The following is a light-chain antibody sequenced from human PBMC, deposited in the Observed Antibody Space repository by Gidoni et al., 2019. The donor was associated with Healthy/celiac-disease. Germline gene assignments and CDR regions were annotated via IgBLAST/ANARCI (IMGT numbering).Light chain of an antibody. Sequence: QSALTQPASVSGSPGPSLTIPCTRTSSDVGGYNYVSWYQQHPGKAPKLMIYEVSNRPSGVSNRFSGAKSGNTASLTISGLQDEDEADYYCSSYTGGSTLVFGGGTKLTVL. CDR1: SSDVGGYNY. J-gene: IGLJ3*02. CDR3: SSYTGGSTLV. CDR2: EVS. V-gene: IGLV2-14*01.